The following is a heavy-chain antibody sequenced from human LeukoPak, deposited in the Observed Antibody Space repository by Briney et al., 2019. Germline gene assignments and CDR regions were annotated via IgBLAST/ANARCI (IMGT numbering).Heavy chain of an antibody. Sequence: SQTLSLTCTVSGGSISSGGYYWSWIRQHPGKGLEWIGYIYYSGSTYYNPSLKSRVTISVDTSKNQFSLKLSSVTAADTAVYHCAREVDWLSQRDYYYYGMDVWGQGTTVTVSS. V-gene: IGHV4-31*03. CDR3: AREVDWLSQRDYYYYGMDV. CDR2: IYYSGST. D-gene: IGHD3-9*01. J-gene: IGHJ6*02. CDR1: GGSISSGGYY.